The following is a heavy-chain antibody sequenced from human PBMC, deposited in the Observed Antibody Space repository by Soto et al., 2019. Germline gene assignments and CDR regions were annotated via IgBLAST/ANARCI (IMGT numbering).Heavy chain of an antibody. CDR1: GFTFSSYS. V-gene: IGHV3-21*01. CDR3: ARDAGYCSSTSCLNWFDP. CDR2: ISSSSYI. J-gene: IGHJ5*02. Sequence: GGSLRLSCAASGFTFSSYSMNWVRQAPGKGLEWVSSISSSSYIYYADSVKGRFTISRDNAKNSLYLQMNSLRAEDTAVYYCARDAGYCSSTSCLNWFDPWGQGTLVTVSS. D-gene: IGHD2-2*03.